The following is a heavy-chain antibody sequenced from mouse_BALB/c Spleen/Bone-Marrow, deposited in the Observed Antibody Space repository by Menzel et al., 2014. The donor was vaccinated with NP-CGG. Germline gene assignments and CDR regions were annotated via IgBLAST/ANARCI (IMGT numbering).Heavy chain of an antibody. Sequence: ECGGGLVQPGGSRKLSCAASGFTFSSFGMHWVRQAPEKGLEWVAYISSGSRTVFYADTVKGRFTISRDNPKNTLFLQMTSLRSEDTAMYYCTRSRGNWDDFDYWGQGTTLTVSS. J-gene: IGHJ2*01. CDR1: GFTFSSFG. CDR2: ISSGSRTV. V-gene: IGHV5-17*02. CDR3: TRSRGNWDDFDY. D-gene: IGHD3-3*01.